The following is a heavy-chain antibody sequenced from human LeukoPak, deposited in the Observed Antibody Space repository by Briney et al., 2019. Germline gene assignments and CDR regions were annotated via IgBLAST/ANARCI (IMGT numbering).Heavy chain of an antibody. CDR1: GFTFSSYG. J-gene: IGHJ3*02. Sequence: GGSLRLSCAASGFTFSSYGMHWVRQAPGKGLEWVAFIRYDGSNKYYADSVKGRFTISRDNPKNTLYLQMNSLRAEDTAVYYCAKGGRTYYDFWSGYDDAFDIWGQGTMVTVSS. CDR3: AKGGRTYYDFWSGYDDAFDI. V-gene: IGHV3-30*02. D-gene: IGHD3-3*01. CDR2: IRYDGSNK.